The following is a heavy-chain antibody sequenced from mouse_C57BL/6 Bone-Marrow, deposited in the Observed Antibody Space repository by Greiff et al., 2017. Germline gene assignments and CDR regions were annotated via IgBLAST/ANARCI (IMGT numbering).Heavy chain of an antibody. D-gene: IGHD2-1*01. CDR2: IDPETGGT. CDR1: GYTFTDYE. J-gene: IGHJ2*01. V-gene: IGHV1-15*01. CDR3: TSNLPYYFDY. Sequence: VQLQQSGAELVRPGASVTLSCKASGYTFTDYEMHWVKQTPVHGLEWIGAIDPETGGTAYNQKFKGKAILTADKSSSTAYMELRSLTSEDSAVYYCTSNLPYYFDYWGQGTTLTVSS.